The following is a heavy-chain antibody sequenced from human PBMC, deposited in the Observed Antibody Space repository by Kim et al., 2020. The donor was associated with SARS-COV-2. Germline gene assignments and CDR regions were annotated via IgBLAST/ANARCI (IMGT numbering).Heavy chain of an antibody. CDR2: INHSGST. D-gene: IGHD6-13*01. J-gene: IGHJ6*02. CDR3: ARGSVGSSSLAGPYGMEV. V-gene: IGHV4-34*01. CDR1: GGSFSGYY. Sequence: SETLSLTCAVYGGSFSGYYWSWIRQPPGKGLEWIGEINHSGSTNYNPSLKSRVTISVDTSKNQFSLKLSSVTAADTAVYYCARGSVGSSSLAGPYGMEVWGQGTTVTVSS.